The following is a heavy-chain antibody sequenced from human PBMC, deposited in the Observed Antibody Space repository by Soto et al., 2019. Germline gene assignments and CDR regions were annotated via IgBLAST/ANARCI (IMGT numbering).Heavy chain of an antibody. V-gene: IGHV4-31*03. CDR2: IYYSGST. CDR3: ARDGRGRGIAVAGRFWYLEL. CDR1: GASISSGGYY. J-gene: IGHJ2*01. D-gene: IGHD6-19*01. Sequence: QVQLQESGPGLVKPSQTLSLTCTVSGASISSGGYYWNWIRQHPGKGLEWSGYIYYSGSTYYNPSLKSRVSISVDTSKNEFSLKLSSVTAADTAVYYCARDGRGRGIAVAGRFWYLELWGRGTLVTVSS.